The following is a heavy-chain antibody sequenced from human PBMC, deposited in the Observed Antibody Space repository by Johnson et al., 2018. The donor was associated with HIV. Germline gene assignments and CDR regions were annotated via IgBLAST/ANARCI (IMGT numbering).Heavy chain of an antibody. CDR3: TRDQKFCPLCGGDDAFDI. CDR2: IYGGGSGGST. Sequence: VQLVESGGGVVQPGGSLRLSCAASDFTFTNNAIHWVSQAPGKGLEWVSVIYGGGSGGSTYYVDSVKGRFTISRDDSKSIAYLQMNSLKTEDTAVYYCTRDQKFCPLCGGDDAFDIWGQGTMVTVSS. CDR1: DFTFTNNA. D-gene: IGHD2-21*01. V-gene: IGHV3-NL1*01. J-gene: IGHJ3*02.